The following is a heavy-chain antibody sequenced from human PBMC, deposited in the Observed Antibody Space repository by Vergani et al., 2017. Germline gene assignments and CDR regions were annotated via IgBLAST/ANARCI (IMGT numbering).Heavy chain of an antibody. CDR1: GYTFTGYY. Sequence: QVQLVQSGAEVKKPGASVKVSCKASGYTFTGYYMHWVRQAPGQGLEWMGWINPNSGGTNYAQKFQGRVTITADESTSTAYMELSSLRSEDTAVYYCARDGAPIAPRHFYYYYMDVWGKGTTVTVSS. D-gene: IGHD6-13*01. J-gene: IGHJ6*03. CDR2: INPNSGGT. V-gene: IGHV1-2*02. CDR3: ARDGAPIAPRHFYYYYMDV.